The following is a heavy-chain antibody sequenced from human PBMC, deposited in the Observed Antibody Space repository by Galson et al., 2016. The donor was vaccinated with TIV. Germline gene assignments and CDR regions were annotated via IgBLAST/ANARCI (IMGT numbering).Heavy chain of an antibody. CDR3: ARDLSTDTTTPFDY. CDR2: INSYSGGT. D-gene: IGHD4-17*01. CDR1: GYTFTHYF. V-gene: IGHV1-2*06. Sequence: SVKVSCKASGYTFTHYFLHWVRQAPGQGLEWMGRINSYSGGTDYAPKFQGRVTMTRDTSITTVYMDLNRLTSDDTAVYYCARDLSTDTTTPFDYWGQGTLVTV. J-gene: IGHJ4*02.